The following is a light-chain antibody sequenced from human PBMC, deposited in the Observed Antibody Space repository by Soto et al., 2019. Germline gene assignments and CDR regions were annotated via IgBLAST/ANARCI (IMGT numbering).Light chain of an antibody. CDR1: QSVGSSY. Sequence: EIVLTQSPGTLSVSPGERVTLSCRASQSVGSSYLAWYQQRPGQSPRLLIFGASYRATGIPDRFSGSGAGTDFNLTISRLEPEGFAVYYCQQYSSAPPEFTFGPGTKVDSK. J-gene: IGKJ3*01. V-gene: IGKV3-20*01. CDR2: GAS. CDR3: QQYSSAPPEFT.